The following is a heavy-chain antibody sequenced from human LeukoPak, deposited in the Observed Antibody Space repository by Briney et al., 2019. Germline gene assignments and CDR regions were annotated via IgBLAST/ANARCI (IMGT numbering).Heavy chain of an antibody. Sequence: SVKVSCKASGGTFRAFAISWVRQAPGQGLEWMGGIIPIFGIPDSAQKFQGRLTITADESTTTAYMELSSLRSDDTAIYYCGLSGNYYYYYMDVWGKGTTVTISS. CDR3: GLSGNYYYYYMDV. J-gene: IGHJ6*03. CDR2: IIPIFGIP. D-gene: IGHD6-25*01. CDR1: GGTFRAFA. V-gene: IGHV1-69*13.